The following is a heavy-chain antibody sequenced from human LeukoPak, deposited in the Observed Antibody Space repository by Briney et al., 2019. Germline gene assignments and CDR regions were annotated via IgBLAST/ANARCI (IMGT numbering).Heavy chain of an antibody. V-gene: IGHV3-74*01. CDR3: ARQCSITSCL. Sequence: GGSLRLSCAASGFTFSSHLMHWVRQAPGKGLVWVSRISSDGTYTNYADSVRGRFTISRDNAKNTLYLQMNSLRAGDTAVYYCARQCSITSCLWGQGTLVTVSS. CDR2: ISSDGTYT. CDR1: GFTFSSHL. D-gene: IGHD2-2*01. J-gene: IGHJ4*02.